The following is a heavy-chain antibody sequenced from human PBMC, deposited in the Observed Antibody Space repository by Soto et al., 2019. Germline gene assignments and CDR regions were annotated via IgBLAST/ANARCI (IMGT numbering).Heavy chain of an antibody. D-gene: IGHD2-21*02. J-gene: IGHJ4*02. CDR3: ARADCGGDCFIDY. CDR1: GYTFTSYY. CDR2: INPSGGST. Sequence: ASVKVSCKASGYTFTSYYMHWVRQAPGQGLEWMGIINPSGGSTSYAQKFQGRITMTRDTSTSTVYMELSSLRSEDPAVYYCARADCGGDCFIDYWGQGTLVTVSS. V-gene: IGHV1-46*01.